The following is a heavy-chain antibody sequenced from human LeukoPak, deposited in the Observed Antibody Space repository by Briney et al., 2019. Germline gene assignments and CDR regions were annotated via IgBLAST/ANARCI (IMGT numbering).Heavy chain of an antibody. V-gene: IGHV3-30*02. J-gene: IGHJ4*02. CDR1: GFTFSSYG. CDR3: ARGFCRDEICQVFPY. Sequence: GGSLRLSCAASGFTFSSYGMHWVRQAPGKGLEWVAFIRYDGSNKYYADSVKGRFTISRDNSKNTLYLQMNSLRAADTGVYYCARGFCRDEICQVFPYWGQGTLVTVSS. D-gene: IGHD3-3*01. CDR2: IRYDGSNK.